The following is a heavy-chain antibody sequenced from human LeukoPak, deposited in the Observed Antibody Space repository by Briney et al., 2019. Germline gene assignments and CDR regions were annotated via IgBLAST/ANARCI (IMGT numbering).Heavy chain of an antibody. J-gene: IGHJ4*02. D-gene: IGHD2-15*01. CDR2: VYYSGSS. CDR1: GGSVSGYY. CDR3: ARIHRYCSGGACYVLDN. Sequence: PSETLSLTCVVSGGSVSGYYWGWIRQPPGRGLEWIGYVYYSGSSNYNPSFKSRITISVDTSRNQFSLQLSSVTAADTAVYYCARIHRYCSGGACYVLDNWGQGTLVAVSS. V-gene: IGHV4-59*02.